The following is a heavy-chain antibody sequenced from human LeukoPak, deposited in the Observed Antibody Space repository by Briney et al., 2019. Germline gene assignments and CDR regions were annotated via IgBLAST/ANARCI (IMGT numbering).Heavy chain of an antibody. CDR1: GFTFSDFD. D-gene: IGHD2-15*01. CDR3: AKGPAPYCSGGSCYSPHWYFDL. J-gene: IGHJ2*01. CDR2: ISASGSNT. V-gene: IGHV3-21*01. Sequence: KSGGSLGLSCVASGFTFSDFDMNWVRQAPGKGLEWVSSISASGSNTYYADSVGGRFTISRHNAKNSIYLQLSSLRAEDSAVYYCAKGPAPYCSGGSCYSPHWYFDLWGRGTLVTVSS.